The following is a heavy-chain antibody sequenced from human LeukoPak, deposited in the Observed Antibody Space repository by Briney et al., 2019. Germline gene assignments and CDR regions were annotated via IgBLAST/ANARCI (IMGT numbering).Heavy chain of an antibody. V-gene: IGHV3-30*18. Sequence: GRSLRLSCAASGFTFSSYGMHWVRQAPGKGLEWVAVISYDGSNKYYADPVKGRFTISRDNSKNTLYLQMNSLRAEDTAVYYCAKDLGAYCSGGSCYAGYWGQGTLVTVSS. D-gene: IGHD2-15*01. CDR2: ISYDGSNK. J-gene: IGHJ4*02. CDR1: GFTFSSYG. CDR3: AKDLGAYCSGGSCYAGY.